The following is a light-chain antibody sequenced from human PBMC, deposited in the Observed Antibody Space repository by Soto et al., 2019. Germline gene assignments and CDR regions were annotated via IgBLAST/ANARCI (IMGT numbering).Light chain of an antibody. Sequence: IQMTQSPSTLSASVADRVTTTCRASQSISSWLAWYQQKPGKAPKLLIYDASNLESGVPSRFSGSGSGTEFTLTISSLQPDDFATYYCQQYNSYSWTFGQGTKVDIK. CDR3: QQYNSYSWT. CDR1: QSISSW. J-gene: IGKJ1*01. V-gene: IGKV1-5*01. CDR2: DAS.